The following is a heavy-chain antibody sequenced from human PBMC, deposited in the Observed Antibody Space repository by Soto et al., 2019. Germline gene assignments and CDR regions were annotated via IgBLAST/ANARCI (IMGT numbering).Heavy chain of an antibody. V-gene: IGHV3-48*03. Sequence: GGYLRLSFTASGLTFRGYELNWVRQDPLTVLEWGSSLSCSGSIISYADSLRVRFIITRDNAENSLYLQMHSLRAEDTAVYYCANDSGSDSGYSYYDMDVWGQGTTLTVSS. CDR1: GLTFRGYE. CDR3: ANDSGSDSGYSYYDMDV. D-gene: IGHD1-26*01. CDR2: LSCSGSII. J-gene: IGHJ6*01.